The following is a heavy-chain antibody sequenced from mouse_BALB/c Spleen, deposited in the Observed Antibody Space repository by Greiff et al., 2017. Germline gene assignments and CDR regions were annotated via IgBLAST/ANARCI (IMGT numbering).Heavy chain of an antibody. V-gene: IGHV1-80*01. CDR2: IYPGDGDT. CDR1: GYAFSSYW. D-gene: IGHD2-4*01. Sequence: QVQLQQSGAELVRPGSSVKISCKASGYAFSSYWMNWVKQRPGQGLEWIGQIYPGDGDTNYNGKFKGKATLTADKSSSTAYMQLSSLTSEDSAVYFCARSYYDYDGWFAYWGQGTLVTVSA. CDR3: ARSYYDYDGWFAY. J-gene: IGHJ3*01.